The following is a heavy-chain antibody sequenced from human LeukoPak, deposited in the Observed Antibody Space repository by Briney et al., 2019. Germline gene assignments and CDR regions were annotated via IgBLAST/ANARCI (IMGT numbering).Heavy chain of an antibody. CDR3: ARGGRITTVVGYNYFDP. CDR2: IYTSGST. D-gene: IGHD1-20*01. CDR1: GGSISSYY. V-gene: IGHV4-4*07. Sequence: SETLSLTCTVSGGSISSYYWSWIRQPAGKGLEWIGRIYTSGSTNYNPSLKSRVTMSVDTSKNQFSLKLSSVTAADTDVYYCARGGRITTVVGYNYFDPWGQGTLVTVSS. J-gene: IGHJ5*02.